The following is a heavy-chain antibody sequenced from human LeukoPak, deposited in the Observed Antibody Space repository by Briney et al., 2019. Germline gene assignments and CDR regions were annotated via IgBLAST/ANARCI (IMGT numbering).Heavy chain of an antibody. CDR3: ARAYGGAFDI. V-gene: IGHV4-59*01. D-gene: IGHD3-16*01. CDR2: IYYSGST. Sequence: SETLSLTCTVSGGSISSYYWSWIRQPPGKGLEWIGYIYYSGSTNYNPSLKSRVTISVDTSENQFSLKLSSVTAADTAVYYCARAYGGAFDIWGQGTMVTVSS. CDR1: GGSISSYY. J-gene: IGHJ3*02.